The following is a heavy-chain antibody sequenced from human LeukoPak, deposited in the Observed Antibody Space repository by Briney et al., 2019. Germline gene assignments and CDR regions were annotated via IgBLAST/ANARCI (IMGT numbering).Heavy chain of an antibody. J-gene: IGHJ4*02. CDR1: GGSFSGYY. Sequence: SETLSLTCAVYGGSFSGYYWSWIRQPPGKGLEWIGEINHSGSTNYNPSLKSRVTISVDTSKNQFSLKLSSVTAADTAVYYCARGRDGYNFNYWGQGTLVTVSS. CDR3: ARGRDGYNFNY. D-gene: IGHD5-24*01. V-gene: IGHV4-34*01. CDR2: INHSGST.